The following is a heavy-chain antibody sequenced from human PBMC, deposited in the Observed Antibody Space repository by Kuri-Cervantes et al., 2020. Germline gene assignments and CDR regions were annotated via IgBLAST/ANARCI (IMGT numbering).Heavy chain of an antibody. D-gene: IGHD1-1*01. V-gene: IGHV3-72*01. J-gene: IGHJ4*02. CDR3: ARGQLGTIDY. CDR2: IKNKVDSYST. CDR1: EFTFSDHY. Sequence: GESLKISCAAFEFTFSDHYMDWVRQAPGMGLEWVGRIKNKVDSYSTEYAASVKGRFTISRDDSGNSLYLQMNSLKTEDTAVYYCARGQLGTIDYWGQGTLVTVSS.